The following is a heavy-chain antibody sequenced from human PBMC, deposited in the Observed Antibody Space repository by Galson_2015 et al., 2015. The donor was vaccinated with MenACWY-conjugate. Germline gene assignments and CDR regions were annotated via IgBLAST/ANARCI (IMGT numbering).Heavy chain of an antibody. Sequence: SLRLSCAASGFTFSSYGMHWVRQAPGKGLEWVAVISYDGSNKYYADSVKGRFTISRDDSKNTLYLQMNSLKTEDTAVYYCTTEGLELRDAFDIWGQGTMVTVSS. CDR2: ISYDGSNK. CDR1: GFTFSSYG. CDR3: TTEGLELRDAFDI. V-gene: IGHV3-33*05. D-gene: IGHD1-7*01. J-gene: IGHJ3*02.